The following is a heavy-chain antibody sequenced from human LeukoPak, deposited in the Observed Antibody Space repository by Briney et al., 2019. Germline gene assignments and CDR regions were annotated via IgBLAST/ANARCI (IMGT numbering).Heavy chain of an antibody. CDR2: ISYDGSNK. J-gene: IGHJ4*02. CDR1: GFTFSSYG. CDR3: AKDSNPALQLLWFGELSTHFDY. Sequence: GGSLRLSCAASGFTFSSYGMHWVRQAPGKGLEWVAVISYDGSNKCYADSVKGRFTISRDNSKNTLYLQMNSLRAEDTAVYYCAKDSNPALQLLWFGELSTHFDYWGQGTLVTVSS. D-gene: IGHD3-10*01. V-gene: IGHV3-30*18.